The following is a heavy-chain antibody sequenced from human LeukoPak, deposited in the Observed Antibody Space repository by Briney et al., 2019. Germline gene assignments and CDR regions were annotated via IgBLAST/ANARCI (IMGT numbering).Heavy chain of an antibody. D-gene: IGHD6-19*01. CDR3: AKAVEYSSGWYEGGSFDY. J-gene: IGHJ4*02. CDR2: ISYDGSNK. Sequence: GGSLRLSCAASGFTFSSYGMRWVRQAPGKGLEGVAVISYDGSNKYYADSVKGRFTISRDNSKTTLYLQMNSLRPEDAAVYYCAKAVEYSSGWYEGGSFDYWGQGILVTVSS. CDR1: GFTFSSYG. V-gene: IGHV3-30*18.